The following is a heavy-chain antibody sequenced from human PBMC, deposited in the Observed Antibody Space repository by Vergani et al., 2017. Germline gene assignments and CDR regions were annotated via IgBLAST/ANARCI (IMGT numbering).Heavy chain of an antibody. D-gene: IGHD5-12*01. Sequence: QVQLVQSGAEVKKPGSSVTVSCKASGGTFSSYAISWVRQAPGQGLEWMGGIIPIFGTANYAQKFQGRVTITADESTSTAYMELSSLRSEDTAVYYCARRVDIVATGYNCFDPWGQGTLVTVSS. CDR3: ARRVDIVATGYNCFDP. CDR1: GGTFSSYA. J-gene: IGHJ5*02. CDR2: IIPIFGTA. V-gene: IGHV1-69*01.